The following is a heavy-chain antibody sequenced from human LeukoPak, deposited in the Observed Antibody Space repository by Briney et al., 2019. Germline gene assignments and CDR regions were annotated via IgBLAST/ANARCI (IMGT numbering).Heavy chain of an antibody. V-gene: IGHV4-30-2*01. CDR1: GGSINIGPYS. CDR3: ARDGDGITGTTSNIDY. CDR2: IYHSGST. Sequence: SETLSLTCAVSGGSINIGPYSWSWIRQPPGKGLEWIGYIYHSGSTYYNPSLKSRVTISVDRSKNQFSLKLSSVTAADTAVYYCARDGDGITGTTSNIDYWGQGTLVTVSS. J-gene: IGHJ4*02. D-gene: IGHD1-7*01.